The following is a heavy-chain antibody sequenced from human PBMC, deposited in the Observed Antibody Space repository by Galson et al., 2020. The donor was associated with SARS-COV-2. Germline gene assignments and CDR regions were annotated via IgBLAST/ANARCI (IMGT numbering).Heavy chain of an antibody. CDR2: IYSGGST. V-gene: IGHV3-53*01. CDR1: GSTVSSNY. J-gene: IGHJ4*02. D-gene: IGHD6-19*01. Sequence: GGSLRLSCAASGSTVSSNYMSWVRPAPGKGLEWVSVIYSGGSTYYADSVKGRFTISRDNSKNTLYLQMNSLRAEDPAVYYCARVLNSSGWYSYVDYWGQGTLVTVSS. CDR3: ARVLNSSGWYSYVDY.